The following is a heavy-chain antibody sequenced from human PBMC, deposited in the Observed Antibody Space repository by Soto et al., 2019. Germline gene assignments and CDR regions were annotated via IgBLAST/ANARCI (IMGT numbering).Heavy chain of an antibody. J-gene: IGHJ4*02. CDR3: AKGGITMVRGVIYY. V-gene: IGHV3-30*18. CDR1: GFTFSSYG. CDR2: ISYDGSNK. D-gene: IGHD3-10*01. Sequence: QVQLVESGGGVVQPGRSLRLSCAASGFTFSSYGMHWVRQAPGKGLEWVAVISYDGSNKYYADSVKGRFTISRDNSKNTLYLPMNSLRAEDTAVYYCAKGGITMVRGVIYYWGQGTLVTVSS.